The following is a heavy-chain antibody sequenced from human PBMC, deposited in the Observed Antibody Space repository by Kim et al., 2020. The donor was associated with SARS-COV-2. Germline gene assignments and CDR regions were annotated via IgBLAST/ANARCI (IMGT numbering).Heavy chain of an antibody. CDR3: ARDRTRGGYFDY. Sequence: SVKVSCKASGGTFSSYAISWVRQAPGQGLEWMGGIIPIFGTANYAQKFQGRVTITADESTSTAYMELSSLRSEDTAVYYCARDRTRGGYFDYWGQGTLVTVSS. J-gene: IGHJ4*02. CDR1: GGTFSSYA. D-gene: IGHD2-8*02. V-gene: IGHV1-69*13. CDR2: IIPIFGTA.